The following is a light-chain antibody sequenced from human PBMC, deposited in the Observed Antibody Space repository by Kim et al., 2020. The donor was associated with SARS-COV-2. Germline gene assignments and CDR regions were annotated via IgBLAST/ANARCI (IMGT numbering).Light chain of an antibody. V-gene: IGKV1-17*01. CDR1: QDIRDD. CDR2: SAF. CDR3: LQHDNFPPT. Sequence: AYIGDRVTITCWASQDIRDDLGWYQQKPGTAPRRLIYSAFRLQSGVPSRFSGSGSGTVFTLTISSLQPDDFATYYCLQHDNFPPTFGQGTKVDIK. J-gene: IGKJ1*01.